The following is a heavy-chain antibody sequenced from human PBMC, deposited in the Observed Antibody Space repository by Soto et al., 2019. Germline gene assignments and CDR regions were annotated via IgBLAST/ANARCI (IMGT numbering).Heavy chain of an antibody. CDR2: ISFDGRNE. V-gene: IGHV3-30*18. CDR3: AKDYGGGNLYGDSGY. D-gene: IGHD4-17*01. Sequence: QVQLVESGGGVVQPGRSLRLSCAASGFIFSDYGMHWVRQAPGKGLEWVAFISFDGRNENSADSVKGRFTISRDNSKNTLDLQMDSLRIEDTAVYYCAKDYGGGNLYGDSGYWGQGILVTVSS. J-gene: IGHJ4*02. CDR1: GFIFSDYG.